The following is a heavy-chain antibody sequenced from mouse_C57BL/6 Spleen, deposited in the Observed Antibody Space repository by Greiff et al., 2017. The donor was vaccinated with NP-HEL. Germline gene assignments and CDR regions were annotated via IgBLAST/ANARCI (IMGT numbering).Heavy chain of an antibody. J-gene: IGHJ2*01. D-gene: IGHD2-4*01. CDR2: IYPGDGDT. Sequence: VQLQQSGPELVKPGASVKISCKASGYAFSSSWMNWVKQRPGKGLEWIGRIYPGDGDTNYNGKFKGKATLTADKSSSTAYMQLSSLTSEDSAVYFWARGDYAGGYWGQGTTLTVSS. CDR3: ARGDYAGGY. V-gene: IGHV1-82*01. CDR1: GYAFSSSW.